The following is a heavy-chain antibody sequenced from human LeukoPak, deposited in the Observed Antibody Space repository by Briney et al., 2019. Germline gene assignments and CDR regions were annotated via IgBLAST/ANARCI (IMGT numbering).Heavy chain of an antibody. V-gene: IGHV4-61*02. CDR3: ARENSGSYREFDY. CDR2: IYTSGGT. J-gene: IGHJ4*02. CDR1: GGSISSGGYY. D-gene: IGHD1-26*01. Sequence: SETLSLTCTVSGGSISSGGYYWSWIRQHSGKGLEWIGRIYTSGGTNYNASLKSRVSMSVDTSKNQFSLKLSSVTAADTAVFYCARENSGSYREFDYWGQGTLVTVSS.